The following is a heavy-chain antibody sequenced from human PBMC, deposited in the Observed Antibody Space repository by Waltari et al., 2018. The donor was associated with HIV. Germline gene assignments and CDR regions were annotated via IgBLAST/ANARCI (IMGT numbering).Heavy chain of an antibody. J-gene: IGHJ5*02. D-gene: IGHD2-15*01. CDR1: GGSFRGYY. Sequence: QVQLQQWGAGLLKPSATLSLTCAVYGGSFRGYYWSWIRQPPGKGLEWIGEINHSGSTNYNPSLKSRVTISVDTSKNQFSLKLSSVTAADTAVYYCARADIVVVVAATPEGNWFDPWGQGTLVTVSS. V-gene: IGHV4-34*01. CDR2: INHSGST. CDR3: ARADIVVVVAATPEGNWFDP.